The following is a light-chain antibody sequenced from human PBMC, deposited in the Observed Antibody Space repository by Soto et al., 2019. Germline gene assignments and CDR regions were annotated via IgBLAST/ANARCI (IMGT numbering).Light chain of an antibody. J-gene: IGLJ1*01. CDR2: DVS. CDR1: SRDVGGYNY. CDR3: SSYANFNTLV. V-gene: IGLV2-14*01. Sequence: QSVLTQPASVSGSPGQSIAISCTGTSRDVGGYNYVSWYQQHPGKAPKLMIYDVSNRPSGVSNRFSGSKSGNTASLTISGLQSEDEGDYYCSSYANFNTLVFGTVTKVTVL.